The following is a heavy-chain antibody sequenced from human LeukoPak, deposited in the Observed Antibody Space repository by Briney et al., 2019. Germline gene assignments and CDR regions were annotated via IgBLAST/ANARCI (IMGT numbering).Heavy chain of an antibody. CDR1: GGSISSGDYY. J-gene: IGHJ3*02. D-gene: IGHD3-16*02. Sequence: SETLSLTCTVSGGSISSGDYYWRWIRQPPGKGLEWIGYIYYSGSTYYNPSLKSRVTISVDTSKTQFSLKLSSVTAADTAVYYCASYMITFGGVIADAFDIWGQGTMVTVSS. V-gene: IGHV4-30-4*08. CDR3: ASYMITFGGVIADAFDI. CDR2: IYYSGST.